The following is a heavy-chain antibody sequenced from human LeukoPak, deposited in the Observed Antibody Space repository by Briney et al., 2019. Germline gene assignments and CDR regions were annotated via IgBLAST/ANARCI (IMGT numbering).Heavy chain of an antibody. D-gene: IGHD6-13*01. J-gene: IGHJ5*02. V-gene: IGHV3-73*01. CDR3: TSDGYSSSWYVGFDP. Sequence: GGSLKLSCAASGFTFSGSAMHWLRQASGKGLEWVGRIRSKANSYATAYAASVKGRFTISRDDSKNTAYLQMNSLKTEDTAVYYCTSDGYSSSWYVGFDPWGQGTLVTVSS. CDR1: GFTFSGSA. CDR2: IRSKANSYAT.